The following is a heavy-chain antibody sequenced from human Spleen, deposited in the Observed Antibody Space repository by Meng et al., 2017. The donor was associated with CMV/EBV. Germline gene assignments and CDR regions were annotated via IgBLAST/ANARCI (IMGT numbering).Heavy chain of an antibody. D-gene: IGHD6-13*01. J-gene: IGHJ6*02. V-gene: IGHV4-4*02. CDR2: IYHSGST. Sequence: SETLPLTCAVSGGSISSSNWWSWVRQPPGKGLEWIGEIYHSGSTNYNPSLKSRVTISVDKSKNQFSLKLSSVTAADTAVYYCASSSWYSIIYYYYGMDVWGQGTTVTVSS. CDR3: ASSSWYSIIYYYYGMDV. CDR1: GGSISSSNW.